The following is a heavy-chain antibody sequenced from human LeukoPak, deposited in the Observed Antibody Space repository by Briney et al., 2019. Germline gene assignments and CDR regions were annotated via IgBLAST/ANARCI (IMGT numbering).Heavy chain of an antibody. J-gene: IGHJ3*02. CDR1: GFTFSSYG. CDR3: AIVPAAIRDAFDI. D-gene: IGHD2-2*02. V-gene: IGHV1-2*02. CDR2: INPNSGGT. Sequence: GGSLRLSCAASGFTFSSYGMHWVRQAPGQGLEWVGWINPNSGGTNYAQKFQGRVTMTRDTSISTAYMELSGLRSDDTAVYYCAIVPAAIRDAFDIWGQGTMVTVSS.